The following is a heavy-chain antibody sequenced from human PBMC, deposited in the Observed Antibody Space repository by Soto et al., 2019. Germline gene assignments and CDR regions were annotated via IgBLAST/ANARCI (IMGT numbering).Heavy chain of an antibody. V-gene: IGHV3-33*01. Sequence: PGGSLRLSCAASGFTFSSYGMHWVRQAPGKGLEWVAVIWYDGSNKYYADSVKGRFTISRDNSKNTLYLQMNSLRAEDTAVYYCARDSTLLIVGATTYYYYGMDVWGQGTTVTVSS. CDR3: ARDSTLLIVGATTYYYYGMDV. CDR2: IWYDGSNK. J-gene: IGHJ6*02. CDR1: GFTFSSYG. D-gene: IGHD1-26*01.